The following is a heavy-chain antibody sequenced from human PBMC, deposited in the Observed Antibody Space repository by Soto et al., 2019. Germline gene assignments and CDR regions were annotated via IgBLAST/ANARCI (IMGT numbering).Heavy chain of an antibody. CDR1: GGTFSSYA. CDR2: IIPIFGTA. CDR3: ARGPDYGDYYYYGMDV. J-gene: IGHJ6*02. V-gene: IGHV1-69*13. Sequence: SVKVSCKASGGTFSSYAISWVRQAPGQGLEWMGGIIPIFGTANYAQKFQGRVTITADESTSTAYMELSSLRSEDTAVYYCARGPDYGDYYYYGMDVWGQGTTVTVS. D-gene: IGHD4-17*01.